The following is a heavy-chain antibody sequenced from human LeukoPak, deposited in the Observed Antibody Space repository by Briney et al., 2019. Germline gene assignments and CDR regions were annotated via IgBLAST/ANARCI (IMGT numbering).Heavy chain of an antibody. D-gene: IGHD3-22*01. V-gene: IGHV4-59*01. Sequence: SETLSLTCTVSAGSITGNYWSWIRQPPGKGLEWIGYIYYSGSTSYHPSLKSRVTLSVDTSKNQFSLKLRSVTAADTAVYFCARAGTYGTIAYYYDYWGQGTLVTVSA. CDR2: IYYSGST. CDR1: AGSITGNY. CDR3: ARAGTYGTIAYYYDY. J-gene: IGHJ4*02.